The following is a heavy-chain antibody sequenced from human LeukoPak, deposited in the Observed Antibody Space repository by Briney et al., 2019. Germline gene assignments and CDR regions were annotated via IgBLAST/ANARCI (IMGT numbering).Heavy chain of an antibody. J-gene: IGHJ4*02. CDR2: ISGDGTAR. Sequence: PGGSLRLSCAASGFTSSSYWMHWVRQVPGKGLVWVSRISGDGTARNYADSVKGRFTISRDNAKNMVFLQMNSLRADDTAVYYCVRDFRSADYWGQGILVTVSS. CDR3: VRDFRSADY. V-gene: IGHV3-74*01. CDR1: GFTSSSYW.